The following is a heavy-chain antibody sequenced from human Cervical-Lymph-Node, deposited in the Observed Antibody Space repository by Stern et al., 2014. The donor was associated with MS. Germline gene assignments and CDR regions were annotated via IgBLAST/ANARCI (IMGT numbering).Heavy chain of an antibody. J-gene: IGHJ4*02. CDR1: GGTFRSYS. CDR3: ALDPETIVVVVEPFHGY. CDR2: IFPVYGRP. Sequence: QVQLVQSGAEVKKPGSSVKGSCKASGGTFRSYSFSWVRQAPGQGLEWLGGIFPVYGRPSYAQDFQGTVTISADVSTNTVYMELSSLKSEDTAVYFCALDPETIVVVVEPFHGYWGQGTQVIVSS. V-gene: IGHV1-69*01. D-gene: IGHD2-15*01.